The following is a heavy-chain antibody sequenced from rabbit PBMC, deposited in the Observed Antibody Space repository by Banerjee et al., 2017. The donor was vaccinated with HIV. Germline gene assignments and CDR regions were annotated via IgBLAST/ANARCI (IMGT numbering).Heavy chain of an antibody. V-gene: IGHV1S45*01. Sequence: QQQLEESGGGLVKPGGTLTLTCKASGIDFSSYYYMCWVRQAPGKGLEWIACTYIGSSGSTYYASWAKGRFTISKTSSTTVTLQMTSLTAADTATYFCARDYYTTGYIGYDLWGQGTLVTVS. D-gene: IGHD7-1*01. J-gene: IGHJ6*01. CDR2: TYIGSSGST. CDR1: GIDFSSYYY. CDR3: ARDYYTTGYIGYDL.